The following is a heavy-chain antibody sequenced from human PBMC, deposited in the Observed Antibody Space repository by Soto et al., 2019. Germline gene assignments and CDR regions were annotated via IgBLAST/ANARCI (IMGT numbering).Heavy chain of an antibody. CDR1: GYSFTSYD. J-gene: IGHJ5*02. CDR2: LNTNSGRT. CDR3: ARVPASLDP. V-gene: IGHV1-8*01. Sequence: QEQLVQSGAVVKEPGASVTVSCKASGYSFTSYDINWVRHAAGQGLEWMGWLNTNSGRTGYAQKFQGRVTMTMDTSSSTAYMELNSLRSDDTAVYYCARVPASLDPWGQGTLVTVSS.